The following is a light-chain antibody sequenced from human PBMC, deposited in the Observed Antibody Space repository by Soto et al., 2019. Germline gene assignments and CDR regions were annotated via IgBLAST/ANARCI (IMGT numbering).Light chain of an antibody. V-gene: IGKV3-20*01. CDR3: QQYMSSVT. Sequence: EIVLTQSPGSLSLSPGQRATLSCRASQSVDTTFFASYQKKPGQAPRLLIYGGSKSATGLPDRFSGSGSGTEFTLIISGLEPEDFAVYYCQQYMSSVTFGQGTKVEIK. J-gene: IGKJ1*01. CDR1: QSVDTTF. CDR2: GGS.